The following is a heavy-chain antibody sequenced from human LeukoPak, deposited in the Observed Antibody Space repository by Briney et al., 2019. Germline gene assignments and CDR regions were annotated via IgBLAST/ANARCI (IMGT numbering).Heavy chain of an antibody. D-gene: IGHD5-18*01. CDR2: IYYSGST. CDR1: GGSISSSTYY. V-gene: IGHV4-39*01. J-gene: IGHJ4*02. CDR3: AKVSGYSYGLADY. Sequence: SETLSLTCTVSGGSISSSTYYWGWIRQPPGKGLEWIGSIYYSGSTYYSPSLKSRVSISVDTSKNQFSLKLSSVTAADTAVYYCAKVSGYSYGLADYWGQGTLVTVSS.